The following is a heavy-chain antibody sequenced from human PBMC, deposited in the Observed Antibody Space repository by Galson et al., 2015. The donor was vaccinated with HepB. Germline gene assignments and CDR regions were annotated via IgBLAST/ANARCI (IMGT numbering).Heavy chain of an antibody. CDR3: ARNFYGDSLAFDY. D-gene: IGHD4-17*01. CDR2: IFHRGNT. V-gene: IGHV4-39*07. J-gene: IGHJ4*02. CDR1: GGSISSDYHY. Sequence: ETLSLTCTVSGGSISSDYHYWGWIRQPPGKGLEWIGAIFHRGNTYHNSSLKSRITISVDTSKNQFFLTLSSLTAADTAIYFCARNFYGDSLAFDYWGQGNLVTVSS.